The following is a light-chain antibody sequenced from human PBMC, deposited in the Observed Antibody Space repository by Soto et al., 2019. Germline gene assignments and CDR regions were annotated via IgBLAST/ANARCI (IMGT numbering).Light chain of an antibody. CDR2: EGN. Sequence: QSVLTQPASVSGSPGQSITISCTGTSSDLVSWYQQHPGKAPKFMIYEGNKRASGVSNRFSGSKSGNTASLTISGLQAEDEADYYCCSYAGSTTVVFGGGTKLTVL. J-gene: IGLJ3*02. CDR3: CSYAGSTTVV. CDR1: SSDL. V-gene: IGLV2-23*01.